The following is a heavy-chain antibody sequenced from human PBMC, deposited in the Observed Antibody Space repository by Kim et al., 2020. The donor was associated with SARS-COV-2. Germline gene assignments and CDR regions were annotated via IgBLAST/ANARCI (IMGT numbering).Heavy chain of an antibody. V-gene: IGHV3-7*03. CDR3: ARMLHNYAFDY. Sequence: GGSLRLSCAASGFSFSSYWMSWVRQAPGKGLEWVANIKYDGSEKYYVDSVKGRFSISSDNAKSSLYLQMNSLRVEDTAVYYCARMLHNYAFDYWGQGTLV. CDR1: GFSFSSYW. CDR2: IKYDGSEK. J-gene: IGHJ4*02. D-gene: IGHD4-4*01.